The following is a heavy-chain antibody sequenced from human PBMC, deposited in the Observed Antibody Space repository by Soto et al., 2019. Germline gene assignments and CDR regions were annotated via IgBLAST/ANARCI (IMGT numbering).Heavy chain of an antibody. CDR3: ARFIGGAYGMDV. V-gene: IGHV1-24*01. CDR2: FDPEDGET. J-gene: IGHJ6*02. Sequence: EASVKVSFKVSGYSLTELSMHWVRQAPGKGLEWMGGFDPEDGETIYAQKFQGRVTMTEDTSTGTAYMELSSLTSEDTAVYYCARFIGGAYGMDVWGQGTTVTVSS. CDR1: GYSLTELS. D-gene: IGHD2-15*01.